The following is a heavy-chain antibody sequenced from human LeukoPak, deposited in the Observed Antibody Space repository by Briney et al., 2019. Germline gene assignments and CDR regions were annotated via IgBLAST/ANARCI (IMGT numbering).Heavy chain of an antibody. CDR3: TRKVVPAAHFDY. J-gene: IGHJ4*02. CDR1: GGSISSSRYY. D-gene: IGHD2-2*01. CDR2: IYYSGST. V-gene: IGHV4-39*07. Sequence: SETLSLTCTVSGGSISSSRYYWGWIRQPPGKGLEWIGSIYYSGSTYYNPSLKSRVTISVDTSKNQFSLKLSSVTAADTAVYYCTRKVVPAAHFDYWGQGTLVTVSS.